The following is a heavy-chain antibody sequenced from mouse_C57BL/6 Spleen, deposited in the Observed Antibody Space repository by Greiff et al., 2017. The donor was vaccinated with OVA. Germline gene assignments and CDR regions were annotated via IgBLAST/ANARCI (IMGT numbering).Heavy chain of an antibody. V-gene: IGHV14-4*01. Sequence: EVQLQQSGAELVRPGASVKLSCTASGFNIKDDYMHWVKQRPEQGLEWIGWIDPENGDTEYASKFQGKATITADTSSNTAYLQLSSLTSEDTAVYYCSSNWELAYWGQGTLVTVSA. CDR3: SSNWELAY. CDR2: IDPENGDT. J-gene: IGHJ3*01. D-gene: IGHD4-1*01. CDR1: GFNIKDDY.